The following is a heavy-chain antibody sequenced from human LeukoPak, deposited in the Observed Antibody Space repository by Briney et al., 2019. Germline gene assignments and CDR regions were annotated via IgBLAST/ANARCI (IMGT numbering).Heavy chain of an antibody. Sequence: ASVKVSCKASGYTFTGYYMHWVRQAPGQGLEWMGWINPNSGGTNYAQKFQGRVTMTRDTSISTAYMELSRLRSDDTAVYYCARDPRAVTMIVVSWFDPWGQGTLVTVSS. D-gene: IGHD3-22*01. CDR2: INPNSGGT. V-gene: IGHV1-2*02. CDR1: GYTFTGYY. CDR3: ARDPRAVTMIVVSWFDP. J-gene: IGHJ5*02.